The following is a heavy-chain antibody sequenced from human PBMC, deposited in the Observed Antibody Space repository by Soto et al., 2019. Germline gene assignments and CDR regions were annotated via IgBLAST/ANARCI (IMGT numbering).Heavy chain of an antibody. D-gene: IGHD1-1*01. V-gene: IGHV4-34*01. Sequence: QVQLQQWGAGLLKPSETLSLTCAVYGGFVTSGSYYWSWIRQPPGKGLEWIGEMSHSGGTHFNPSPKSLDTISVDTSKNQSTLKISSVTAADTALYFCARVERGTATTVVDAFDIWGPGTMVTVSS. CDR2: MSHSGGT. J-gene: IGHJ3*02. CDR1: GGFVTSGSYY. CDR3: ARVERGTATTVVDAFDI.